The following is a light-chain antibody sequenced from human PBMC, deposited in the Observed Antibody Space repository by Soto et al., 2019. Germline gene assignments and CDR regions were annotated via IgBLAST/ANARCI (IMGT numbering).Light chain of an antibody. J-gene: IGLJ1*01. CDR1: SSDVGGYNY. V-gene: IGLV2-14*01. CDR2: EVS. CDR3: SSYTSSSLYV. Sequence: QSALTQPASVSGAPGQSITISCTGTSSDVGGYNYVSWYQQHPGKAPKLMIYEVSNRPSGVSNRFSGSKSGNTAALTSSGLQAEDEADYYGSSYTSSSLYVFGTGTKVTVL.